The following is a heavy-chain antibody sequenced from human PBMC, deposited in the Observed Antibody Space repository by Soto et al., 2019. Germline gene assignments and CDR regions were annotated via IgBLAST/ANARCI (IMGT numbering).Heavy chain of an antibody. D-gene: IGHD5-18*01. CDR3: AKGIPDTGGYYYYSMDV. J-gene: IGHJ6*02. CDR1: GFTFSSYA. Sequence: GGSLRLSCAASGFTFSSYAMGWVRQAPGKGLDWVSVISGSGGITYSVDSVKGRFTISRDHSKNILYLQMNSLRAEDTAVYYCAKGIPDTGGYYYYSMDVWGQGTAVTVSS. V-gene: IGHV3-23*01. CDR2: ISGSGGIT.